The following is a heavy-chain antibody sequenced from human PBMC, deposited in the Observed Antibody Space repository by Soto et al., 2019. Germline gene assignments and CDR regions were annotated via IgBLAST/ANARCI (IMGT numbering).Heavy chain of an antibody. V-gene: IGHV4-31*02. CDR3: ARHRNPDVYGYYYYGMDV. CDR2: IYYSGRT. D-gene: IGHD1-1*01. Sequence: PSETLSLTXTVSGVSISSGGYYWSWIRQHPGKGLEWIGNIYYSGRTYYNPSLKSRVILSVDTSKNHFSLTLRSVTAADSAMYYCARHRNPDVYGYYYYGMDVWGQGTTVTVSS. J-gene: IGHJ6*02. CDR1: GVSISSGGYY.